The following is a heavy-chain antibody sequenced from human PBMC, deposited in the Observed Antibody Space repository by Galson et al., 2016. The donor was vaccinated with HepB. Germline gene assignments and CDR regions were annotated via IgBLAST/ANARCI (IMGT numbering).Heavy chain of an antibody. CDR3: ARGGSYYELNNWFDS. D-gene: IGHD1-26*01. Sequence: SLRLSCAASGFTFRSYGMHWVRQAPGKGLEWVAVIWYDGSNKYYADSVEGRFTISRDNSKNTLYLQMNSLRAEDTAVYYCARGGSYYELNNWFDSWGQGTLVTVSS. J-gene: IGHJ5*01. CDR2: IWYDGSNK. CDR1: GFTFRSYG. V-gene: IGHV3-33*01.